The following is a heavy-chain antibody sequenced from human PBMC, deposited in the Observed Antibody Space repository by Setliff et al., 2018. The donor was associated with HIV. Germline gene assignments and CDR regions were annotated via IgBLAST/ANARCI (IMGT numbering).Heavy chain of an antibody. V-gene: IGHV4-39*01. CDR2: IFYSGSA. CDR1: GGSISSSNYY. Sequence: PSETLSLTCTVSGGSISSSNYYWGWIRQPPGKGREWIGSIFYSGSANYNPSLTSPVTISVDTSKNQFSLKLRSVTAADTAVYWCAITLVGVTTEMYWGQGTLVTVSS. CDR3: AITLVGVTTEMY. D-gene: IGHD2-21*02. J-gene: IGHJ4*02.